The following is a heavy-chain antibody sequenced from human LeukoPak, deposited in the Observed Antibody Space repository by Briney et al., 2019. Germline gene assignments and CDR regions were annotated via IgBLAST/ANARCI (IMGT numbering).Heavy chain of an antibody. D-gene: IGHD3-9*01. Sequence: GGSLRLSCAASGFTFSSYSMNWVRQAPGKGLEWVSSISSSSSYIYYADSVNGRFTISRDNAKNSLYLQMNSLRAEDTAVYYCARHQDILTGYYSVGYFDYWGQGTLVTVSS. CDR3: ARHQDILTGYYSVGYFDY. J-gene: IGHJ4*02. CDR1: GFTFSSYS. V-gene: IGHV3-21*01. CDR2: ISSSSSYI.